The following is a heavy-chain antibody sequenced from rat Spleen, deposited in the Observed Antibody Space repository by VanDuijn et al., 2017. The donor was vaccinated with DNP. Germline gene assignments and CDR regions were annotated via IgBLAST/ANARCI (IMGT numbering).Heavy chain of an antibody. CDR3: TTTRVSSYFDY. CDR2: ISSSGGTI. D-gene: IGHD1-4*01. V-gene: IGHV5-27*01. J-gene: IGHJ2*01. Sequence: EVQLVESGGGLVQPGRSLKLSCAASGFAFSNSDMAWVRQAPTKGLEWVASISSSGGTIYYRDSVQGRFTISRDNAKSTLYLQMDSLRSEDTATYYCTTTRVSSYFDYWGQGVMVSVSS. CDR1: GFAFSNSD.